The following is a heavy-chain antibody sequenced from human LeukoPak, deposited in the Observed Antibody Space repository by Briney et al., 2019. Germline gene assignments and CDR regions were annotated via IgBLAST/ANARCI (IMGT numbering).Heavy chain of an antibody. CDR3: ARLRYYYDSSGPEY. Sequence: SGTLSLTCTVSGGSISRGSYYWGWIRQPPGKGLEWIGSIYYSGSTYYNPSLKSRVTISVDTSKNQFPLKLSSVTAADTAVYYCARLRYYYDSSGPEYWGQGTLVTVSS. V-gene: IGHV4-39*01. CDR2: IYYSGST. CDR1: GGSISRGSYY. D-gene: IGHD3-22*01. J-gene: IGHJ4*02.